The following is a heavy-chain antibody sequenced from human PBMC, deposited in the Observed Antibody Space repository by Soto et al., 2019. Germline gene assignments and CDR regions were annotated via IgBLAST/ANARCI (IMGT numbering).Heavy chain of an antibody. CDR1: GGSISSGGYY. V-gene: IGHV4-31*03. CDR3: ARVRRGGVVNWFDP. D-gene: IGHD3-16*01. CDR2: IYYSGST. Sequence: QVQLQESGPGLVKPSQTLSLTCTVSGGSISSGGYYWSWIRQHPGKGLEWIGYIYYSGSTYYNPSLKSRVTISVDTSKNQFSLKLSSVTAADTAVYYCARVRRGGVVNWFDPWGQGTLVTVSS. J-gene: IGHJ5*02.